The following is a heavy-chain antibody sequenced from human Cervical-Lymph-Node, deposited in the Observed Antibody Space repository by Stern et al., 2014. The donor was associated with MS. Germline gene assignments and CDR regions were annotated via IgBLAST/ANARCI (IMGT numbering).Heavy chain of an antibody. CDR2: FDPEDGET. D-gene: IGHD3-3*01. J-gene: IGHJ6*02. CDR1: GYTLTELS. V-gene: IGHV1-24*01. Sequence: MQLVESGAEVKKPGASVKVSCKVSGYTLTELSMHWVRQAPGNGLEWMGGFDPEDGETIYAQKVQGRVTMTEDTSTDTAYMERSSLRSEETAVYCCATDRDDFRSGYSAPTKGYGLDVWGQGTPVTVPS. CDR3: ATDRDDFRSGYSAPTKGYGLDV.